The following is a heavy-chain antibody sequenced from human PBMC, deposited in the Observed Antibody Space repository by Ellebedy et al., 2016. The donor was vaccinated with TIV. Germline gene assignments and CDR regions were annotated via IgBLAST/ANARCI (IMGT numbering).Heavy chain of an antibody. CDR1: GLTFSSHA. Sequence: PGGSLRLSCAASGLTFSSHAMHWVRQAPGKGLEWVTLISYNGGDKYYADSVKGRFTISRDNSKNTLYLQMNSLRVEDTAVYYCAREGDYFDYWGQGALVTVSS. J-gene: IGHJ4*02. V-gene: IGHV3-30-3*01. CDR3: AREGDYFDY. D-gene: IGHD2-21*01. CDR2: ISYNGGDK.